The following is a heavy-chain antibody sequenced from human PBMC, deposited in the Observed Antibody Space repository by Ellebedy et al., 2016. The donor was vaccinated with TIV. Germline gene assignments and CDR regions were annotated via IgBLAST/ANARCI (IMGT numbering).Heavy chain of an antibody. CDR3: ARHPGIAGPGDY. CDR2: IYVDDSDT. D-gene: IGHD6-13*01. V-gene: IGHV5-51*01. J-gene: IGHJ4*02. Sequence: GGSLRLSXKASGYTFTDHWVAWVRQMPGRGLEWMGIIYVDDSDTRYSPSFRGQVTISVDKSINTAYLQWRALKASDTATYFCARHPGIAGPGDYWGQGTLVTVSS. CDR1: GYTFTDHW.